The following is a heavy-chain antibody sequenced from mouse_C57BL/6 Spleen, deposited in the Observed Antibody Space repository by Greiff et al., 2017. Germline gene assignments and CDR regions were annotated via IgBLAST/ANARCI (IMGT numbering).Heavy chain of an antibody. CDR2: ISDGGSYT. CDR3: AREFNTTVVATPHWYFDV. D-gene: IGHD1-1*01. V-gene: IGHV5-4*01. CDR1: GFTFSSYA. Sequence: EVQLVESGGGLVKPGGSLKLSCAASGFTFSSYAMSWVRQTPEKRLEWVATISDGGSYTYYPYNLKGRFTITRDNAKNNLYLQMSNLTSEDTAMYYCAREFNTTVVATPHWYFDVWGTGTTVTVSS. J-gene: IGHJ1*03.